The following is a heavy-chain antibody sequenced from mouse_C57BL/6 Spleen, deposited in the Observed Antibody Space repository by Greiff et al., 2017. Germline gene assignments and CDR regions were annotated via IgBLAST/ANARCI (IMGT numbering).Heavy chain of an antibody. CDR1: GYTFTEYT. V-gene: IGHV1-62-2*01. Sequence: VQLQQPGAELVKPGASVKLSCKASGYTFTEYTIHWVKQRSGQGLAWIGWFHPSSGGTNYNEKFKGKATLTVDKSSSTAYMQLSSLTSEDSAVYFCARMGVYYFDYWGQGTTLTVSS. J-gene: IGHJ2*01. CDR2: FHPSSGGT. CDR3: ARMGVYYFDY.